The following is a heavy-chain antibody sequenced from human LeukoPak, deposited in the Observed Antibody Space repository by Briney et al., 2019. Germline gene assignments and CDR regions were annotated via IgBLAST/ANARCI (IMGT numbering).Heavy chain of an antibody. CDR1: GFTFSSYS. Sequence: KSGGSLRLSCAASGFTFSSYSINWVRQAPGKGLEWVSSISSSSSYIYYADSVKGRFTISRDNARNSLFLQMNSLRAEDAAVYYCARGFVDKNSWHYYTYMDVWGKGTSVTISS. V-gene: IGHV3-21*01. CDR2: ISSSSSYI. CDR3: ARGFVDKNSWHYYTYMDV. D-gene: IGHD6-13*01. J-gene: IGHJ6*03.